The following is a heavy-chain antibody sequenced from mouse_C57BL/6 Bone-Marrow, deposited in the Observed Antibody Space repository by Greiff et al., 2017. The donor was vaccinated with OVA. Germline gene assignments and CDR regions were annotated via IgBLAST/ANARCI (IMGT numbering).Heavy chain of an antibody. J-gene: IGHJ4*01. CDR2: INPSTGGT. V-gene: IGHV1-42*01. D-gene: IGHD2-1*01. Sequence: EVKLMESGPELVKPGASVKISCKASGYSFTGYYMNWVKQSPEKSLEWIGEINPSTGGTTYNQKFKAKATLTVDKSSSTAYMQLKSLTSEDSAVYYCASPFYYGRAMDYWGQGTSVTVSS. CDR1: GYSFTGYY. CDR3: ASPFYYGRAMDY.